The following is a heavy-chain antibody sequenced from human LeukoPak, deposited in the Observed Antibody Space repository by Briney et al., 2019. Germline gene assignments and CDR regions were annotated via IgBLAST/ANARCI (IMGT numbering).Heavy chain of an antibody. J-gene: IGHJ4*02. CDR2: ISYNGRNK. CDR3: ARDNNGDY. V-gene: IGHV3-30*03. CDR1: GVTLSPYG. D-gene: IGHD1/OR15-1a*01. Sequence: GGSLRLSCAASGVTLSPYGMHWVRQAPGKGLEWVAVISYNGRNKYYADSVRGRFTISRDNSKDTLYLQMNSLRAEDTAVYYCARDNNGDYWGQGTLVTVSS.